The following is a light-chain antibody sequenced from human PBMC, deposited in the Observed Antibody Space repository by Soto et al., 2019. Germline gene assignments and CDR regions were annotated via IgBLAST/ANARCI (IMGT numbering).Light chain of an antibody. Sequence: QSALTQPASVSGSPGQSITISCTGTSRDLGGYNYVSWYQQHPGKAPKLMIYDVSNRPSGVSNRFSGSKSGNTASLTISGLQAEDESDYYCSSYTSSSTLVVFGGGTTLTVL. J-gene: IGLJ2*01. CDR1: SRDLGGYNY. CDR2: DVS. CDR3: SSYTSSSTLVV. V-gene: IGLV2-14*01.